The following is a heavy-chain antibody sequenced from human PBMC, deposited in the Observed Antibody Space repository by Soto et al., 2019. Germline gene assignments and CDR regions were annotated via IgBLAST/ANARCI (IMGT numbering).Heavy chain of an antibody. Sequence: SETLSLTCAVYGGSFSGYYWTWIRQPPGTGLEWIGEINHSGSTNYNPSLKSRVTILLDPSKNQFSLKLTSLTAADTAVYYCARDKITGLFDYWGQGTLVTVSS. V-gene: IGHV4-34*01. CDR3: ARDKITGLFDY. CDR2: INHSGST. J-gene: IGHJ4*02. CDR1: GGSFSGYY. D-gene: IGHD2-8*02.